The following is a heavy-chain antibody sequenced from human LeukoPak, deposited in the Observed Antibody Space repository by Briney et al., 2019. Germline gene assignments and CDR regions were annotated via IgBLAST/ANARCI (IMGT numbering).Heavy chain of an antibody. D-gene: IGHD3-10*01. CDR2: ISSSGRTV. J-gene: IGHJ6*03. CDR1: GFTFSTSA. V-gene: IGHV3-48*03. CDR3: ASRFGDYYYYYMDV. Sequence: GGSLRLSCATSGFTFSTSAMNWVRQAPGKGLEWVSYISSSGRTVYYADSVKGRFTISRDNAKNSLYLQMNSLRAEDTAVYYCASRFGDYYYYYMDVWGKGTTVTIPS.